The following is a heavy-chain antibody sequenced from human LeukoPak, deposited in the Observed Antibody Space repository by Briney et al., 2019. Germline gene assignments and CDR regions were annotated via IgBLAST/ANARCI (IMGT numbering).Heavy chain of an antibody. CDR3: ARDRYCSSTSCYLYY. CDR2: IIPIFGTA. D-gene: IGHD2-2*01. V-gene: IGHV1-69*05. Sequence: ASVKVSCKASGGTFSSYAISWVRQAPGQGLEWMGGIIPIFGTANYAQKFQGRVTITTDESTSTAYMELSSLRSEDTAVYYCARDRYCSSTSCYLYYWGQGTLVTVSS. CDR1: GGTFSSYA. J-gene: IGHJ4*02.